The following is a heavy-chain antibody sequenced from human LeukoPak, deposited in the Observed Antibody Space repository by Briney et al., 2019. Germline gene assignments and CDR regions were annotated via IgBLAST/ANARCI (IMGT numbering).Heavy chain of an antibody. J-gene: IGHJ5*02. CDR2: IKQDGSEK. CDR1: GFTFSSYW. V-gene: IGHV3-7*01. D-gene: IGHD3-3*01. CDR3: ARERVGITDFNWFDP. Sequence: PGGSLRLSCAASGFTFSSYWMSWVRQAPGKGLEWVANIKQDGSEKYYVDSVKGRFTISRDNAKNSLYLQMNSLRAEDTAVYYCARERVGITDFNWFDPWGQGTLVTVSS.